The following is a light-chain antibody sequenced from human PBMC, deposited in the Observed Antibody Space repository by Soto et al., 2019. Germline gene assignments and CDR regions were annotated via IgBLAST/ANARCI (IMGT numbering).Light chain of an antibody. Sequence: QSVLTQPPSVSAAPGQKVTISCSGSSSNIGNNYVSWYQQLPGTAPKLLIYDNNNRPSGIPDRFSGSKSGTSATLGITGLQTGEEDDYYCGTWDSSLSAVFGGGTQLTVL. CDR2: DNN. CDR1: SSNIGNNY. CDR3: GTWDSSLSAV. J-gene: IGLJ7*01. V-gene: IGLV1-51*01.